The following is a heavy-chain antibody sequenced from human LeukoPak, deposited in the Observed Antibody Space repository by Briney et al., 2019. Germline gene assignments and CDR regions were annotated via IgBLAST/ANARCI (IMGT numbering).Heavy chain of an antibody. CDR3: ARESSDYVRWYFDL. CDR2: ISSSSSTI. V-gene: IGHV3-48*01. Sequence: GGSLRLSCAASGFTFSSYEMNWVRQAPGKGLEWVSYISSSSSTIYYADSVKGRFTISRDDAKNSLYLQMNSLRAEDTAVYYCARESSDYVRWYFDLWGRGTLVTVSS. J-gene: IGHJ2*01. D-gene: IGHD4-17*01. CDR1: GFTFSSYE.